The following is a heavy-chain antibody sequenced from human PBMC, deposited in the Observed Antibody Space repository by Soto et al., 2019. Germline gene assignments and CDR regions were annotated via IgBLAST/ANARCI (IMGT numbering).Heavy chain of an antibody. Sequence: GGSLRLSCAASGFTFSSYWMHWVRQAPGKGLVWVSRINSDGSSTSYADSVKGRFTISGDNAKNTLYLQMNSLRAEDTAVYYCARDPLRYSYGFNWFDPWGQGTLVTVSS. V-gene: IGHV3-74*01. J-gene: IGHJ5*02. CDR2: INSDGSST. D-gene: IGHD5-18*01. CDR1: GFTFSSYW. CDR3: ARDPLRYSYGFNWFDP.